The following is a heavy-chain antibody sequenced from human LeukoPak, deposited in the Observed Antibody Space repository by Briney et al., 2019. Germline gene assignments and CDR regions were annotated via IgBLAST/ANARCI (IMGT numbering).Heavy chain of an antibody. D-gene: IGHD6-13*01. J-gene: IGHJ4*02. CDR3: AQIGGSSSWYFESDY. CDR2: ISYDGSNK. Sequence: GGSLRLSCAASGFTFSSYAMHWVRQAPGKGLEWVAVISYDGSNKYYADSVKGRFTISRDNSKNTLYLQMNSLRAEDTAVYYCAQIGGSSSWYFESDYWGQGTLVTVSS. CDR1: GFTFSSYA. V-gene: IGHV3-30*04.